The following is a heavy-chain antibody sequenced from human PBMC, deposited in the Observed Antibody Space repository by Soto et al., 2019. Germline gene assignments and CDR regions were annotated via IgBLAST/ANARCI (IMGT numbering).Heavy chain of an antibody. CDR1: GFTFSSYW. J-gene: IGHJ6*02. CDR3: ARAGSWYGHSYYYYGMDV. V-gene: IGHV3-7*01. CDR2: IKQDGSEK. D-gene: IGHD6-13*01. Sequence: EVQLVESGGGSVQPGGSLRLSCAASGFTFSSYWMSWVRQAPGKGLEWVANIKQDGSEKDYVDSVKGRFTISRDNAKNSLYLQMNSLRAEDTAVYYCARAGSWYGHSYYYYGMDVWGQGTTVTVSS.